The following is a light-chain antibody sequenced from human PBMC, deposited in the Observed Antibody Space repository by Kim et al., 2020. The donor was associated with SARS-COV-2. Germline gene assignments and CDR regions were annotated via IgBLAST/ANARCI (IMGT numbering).Light chain of an antibody. CDR1: SSDVGANNY. CDR3: GSYGGSHNVV. V-gene: IGLV2-8*01. CDR2: DVS. J-gene: IGLJ2*01. Sequence: GQSVTTSCAGTSSDVGANNYVSCYQHPPSKAHNLMFDDVSRRPSGVPHRFSGSKAGNTASLTFSGLPAEDGADYCCGSYGGSHNVVFGGGTQLTVL.